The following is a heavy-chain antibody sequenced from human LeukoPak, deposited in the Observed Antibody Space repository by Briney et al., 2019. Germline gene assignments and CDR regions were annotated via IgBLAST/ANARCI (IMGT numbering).Heavy chain of an antibody. CDR2: IYYSRST. J-gene: IGHJ4*02. Sequence: SETLSLTCTVSGCSISSHYWSWIRQPPGQGLEWIGYIYYSRSTNYNPSLKSRVTISVDTPKNQFSLKLSSVTAADTAVYYCARGLSGDDFWSGYFYYFDYWGQGTLVTVSS. V-gene: IGHV4-59*11. CDR3: ARGLSGDDFWSGYFYYFDY. CDR1: GCSISSHY. D-gene: IGHD3-3*01.